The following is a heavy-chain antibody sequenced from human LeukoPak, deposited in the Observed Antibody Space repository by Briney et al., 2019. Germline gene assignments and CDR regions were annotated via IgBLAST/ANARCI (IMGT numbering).Heavy chain of an antibody. CDR1: GGSISSGGYY. CDR3: AGAGTMRYYFDY. J-gene: IGHJ4*02. CDR2: IYYSGST. D-gene: IGHD3-22*01. V-gene: IGHV4-31*03. Sequence: SETLSLTCTVSGGSISSGGYYWSWIRQHPGKGLEWIGYIYYSGSTYYNPSLKSRVTISVDTSKNQFSLKLSSVTAADTAVYYCAGAGTMRYYFDYWGQGTLVTVSS.